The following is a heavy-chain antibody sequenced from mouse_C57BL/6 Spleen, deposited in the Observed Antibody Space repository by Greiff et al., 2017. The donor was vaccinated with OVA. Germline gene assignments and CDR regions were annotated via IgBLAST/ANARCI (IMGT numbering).Heavy chain of an antibody. V-gene: IGHV1-69*01. J-gene: IGHJ4*01. D-gene: IGHD1-1*01. CDR2: IDPSDSYT. CDR1: GYTFTSYW. CDR3: ARTEVYYGSSYYAMDY. Sequence: QVQLQQSGAELVMPGASVKLSCKASGYTFTSYWMHWVKQRPGQGLEWIGEIDPSDSYTNYNQKFKGKSTLTVDKSSSTAYMQLSSLTSEDSAVYYCARTEVYYGSSYYAMDYWGQGTSVTVSS.